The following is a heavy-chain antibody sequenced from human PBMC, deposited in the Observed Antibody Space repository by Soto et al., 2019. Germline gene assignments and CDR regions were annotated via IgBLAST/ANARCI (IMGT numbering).Heavy chain of an antibody. CDR1: GFTFSSYS. J-gene: IGHJ6*02. Sequence: GGSLRLACAAAGFTFSSYSIHWVRQAPCKWLEWVAVISYDGSNKYYADSVKGRLIISRDNSKNTLYLQMNSLRAEDTAVYYCARDGTTVTAPYYYGMDVWGQGTTVTVSS. CDR2: ISYDGSNK. D-gene: IGHD4-17*01. V-gene: IGHV3-30-3*01. CDR3: ARDGTTVTAPYYYGMDV.